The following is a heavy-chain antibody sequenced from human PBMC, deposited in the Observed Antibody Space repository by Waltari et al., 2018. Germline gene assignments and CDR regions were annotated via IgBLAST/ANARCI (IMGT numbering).Heavy chain of an antibody. Sequence: QVQLQESGPGLVKPSETLSLTCTVSGGSISSYYWSWIRQPPGKGLEWIGYIYYSGSTNYNPSLKSRVTISVDTSKNQFSLKLSSVTAADTAVYYCARSSSWYVIHEHWGQGTLVTVSS. J-gene: IGHJ1*01. CDR3: ARSSSWYVIHEH. CDR1: GGSISSYY. CDR2: IYYSGST. D-gene: IGHD6-13*01. V-gene: IGHV4-59*01.